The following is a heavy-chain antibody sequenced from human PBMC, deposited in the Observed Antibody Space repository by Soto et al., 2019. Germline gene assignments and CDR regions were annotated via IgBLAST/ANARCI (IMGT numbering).Heavy chain of an antibody. J-gene: IGHJ5*02. V-gene: IGHV1-18*01. CDR2: IAPYNGVT. Sequence: QVQLVQSGDEVKKPGASVKVSCKTSGYIFINYGISWVRQAPGHGLEWMGWIAPYNGVTDYAQEFQDRITVTTDTSTSTGYMELRSLKADDTAVYYCARLNETIDVATTRKWGLGWFDPWGQGTLLTVSS. D-gene: IGHD2-15*01. CDR3: ARLNETIDVATTRKWGLGWFDP. CDR1: GYIFINYG.